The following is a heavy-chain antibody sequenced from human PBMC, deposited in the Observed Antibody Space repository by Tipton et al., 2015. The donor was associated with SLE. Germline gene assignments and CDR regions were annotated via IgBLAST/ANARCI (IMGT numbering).Heavy chain of an antibody. V-gene: IGHV4-59*01. D-gene: IGHD2-2*01. CDR3: ARGYCSSTSCYGVWFDP. CDR1: GGSISSYY. CDR2: IYYSGST. J-gene: IGHJ5*02. Sequence: TLSLTCTVSGGSISSYYWSWIRQPPGKGLEWIGYIYYSGSTNYNPSLKSRVTISVDTSKNQFSLKLSSVTAADTAVYYCARGYCSSTSCYGVWFDPWGQGTLVTVSS.